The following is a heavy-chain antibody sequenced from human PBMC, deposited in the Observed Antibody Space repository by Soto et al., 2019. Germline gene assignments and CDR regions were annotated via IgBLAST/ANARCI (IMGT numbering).Heavy chain of an antibody. CDR3: ARDWVLGEYCSGGSCYYYYYGMDV. D-gene: IGHD2-15*01. Sequence: PGGSLRLSCAASGFTFSSYAMHWVRQAPGKGLEWVAVISYDGSNKYYADSVKGRFTISRDNSKNTLYLQMNSLRAEDTAVYYCARDWVLGEYCSGGSCYYYYYGMDVWGQGTTVTVSS. CDR2: ISYDGSNK. V-gene: IGHV3-30-3*01. J-gene: IGHJ6*02. CDR1: GFTFSSYA.